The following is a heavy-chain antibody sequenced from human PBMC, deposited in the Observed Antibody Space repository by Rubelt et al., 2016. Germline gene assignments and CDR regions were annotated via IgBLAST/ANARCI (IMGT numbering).Heavy chain of an antibody. CDR3: ATGRDYGRYLFDY. V-gene: IGHV1-3*01. CDR2: INAGNGNT. J-gene: IGHJ4*02. D-gene: IGHD4-17*01. Sequence: MHWVRQASGQRLEWMGWINAGNGNTKYSQKFQGRVTITRDTSASTAYMELSSLRSEDTAVYYCATGRDYGRYLFDYWGQGTLVTVSS.